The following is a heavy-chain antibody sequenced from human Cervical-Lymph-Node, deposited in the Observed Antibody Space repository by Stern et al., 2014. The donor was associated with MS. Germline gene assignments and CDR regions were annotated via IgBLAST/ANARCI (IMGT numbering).Heavy chain of an antibody. D-gene: IGHD2-2*01. J-gene: IGHJ5*02. CDR3: ARGRVPADTRGNDWFDP. Sequence: QVQLMQSGAEVKKPGASVNVSCKASGYTFTGYYLHWVRQAPGQGLEYMGRINPNSGGSNYAQKFQGRVTMTGDTSISTAYMELSRLRSDDTAVYYCARGRVPADTRGNDWFDPWGQGTLVTVSS. CDR1: GYTFTGYY. CDR2: INPNSGGS. V-gene: IGHV1-2*06.